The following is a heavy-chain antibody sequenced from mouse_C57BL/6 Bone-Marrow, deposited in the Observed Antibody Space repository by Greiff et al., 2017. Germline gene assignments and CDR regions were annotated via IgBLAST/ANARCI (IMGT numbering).Heavy chain of an antibody. Sequence: QVQLQQPGAELVMPGASVTLSCKASGYTFTSYWMHWVKQRPGQGLEWIGEIDPSDSYTNYNQKFKGKSTLTVDKSSSTAYMQLSSLTSEYSAVYYCARYSSGYCAMDYWGQGTSVTVSS. CDR2: IDPSDSYT. V-gene: IGHV1-69*01. CDR1: GYTFTSYW. J-gene: IGHJ4*01. CDR3: ARYSSGYCAMDY. D-gene: IGHD3-2*02.